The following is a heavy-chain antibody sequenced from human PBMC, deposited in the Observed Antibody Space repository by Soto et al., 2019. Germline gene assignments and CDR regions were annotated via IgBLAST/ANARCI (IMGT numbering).Heavy chain of an antibody. Sequence: EVHLVESGGGLVQPGGSLRVSCAASGLTFTTYGMIWVRQDPGKGLEWISFITTTSDATYYADSVKGRFSISRDNAKNSVSLHMNSLRDDDKTVYYCVRDGYKTCYYWGQGTLVTVS. V-gene: IGHV3-48*02. CDR2: ITTTSDAT. J-gene: IGHJ4*02. CDR3: VRDGYKTCYY. D-gene: IGHD5-18*01. CDR1: GLTFTTYG.